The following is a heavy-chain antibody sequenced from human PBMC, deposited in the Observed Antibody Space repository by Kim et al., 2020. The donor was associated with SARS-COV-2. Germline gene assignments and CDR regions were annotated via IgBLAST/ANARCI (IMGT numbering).Heavy chain of an antibody. CDR3: ARENALGYYFDY. Sequence: YYVDSVKGRFTISRDNAKNSLYLQMNSLRAEDTAVYYCARENALGYYFDYWGQGTLVTVSS. J-gene: IGHJ4*02. V-gene: IGHV3-7*01. D-gene: IGHD3-16*01.